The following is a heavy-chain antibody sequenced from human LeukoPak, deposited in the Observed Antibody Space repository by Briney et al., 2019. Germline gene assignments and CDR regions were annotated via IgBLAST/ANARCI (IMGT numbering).Heavy chain of an antibody. Sequence: SETLSLTCTVSGGSISSYYWSWIRQPPGKGLEWIGYIYYSGSTNYNPSLKSRATIPVDTSKNQFSLKLSSVTAADTAVYYCARGAGGYSYGHWGQGTLVTVSS. D-gene: IGHD5-18*01. CDR3: ARGAGGYSYGH. CDR1: GGSISSYY. J-gene: IGHJ4*02. V-gene: IGHV4-59*01. CDR2: IYYSGST.